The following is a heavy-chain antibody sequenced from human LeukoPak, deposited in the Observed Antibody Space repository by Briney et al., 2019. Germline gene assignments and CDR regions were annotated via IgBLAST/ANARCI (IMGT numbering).Heavy chain of an antibody. D-gene: IGHD3-10*01. V-gene: IGHV1-2*02. Sequence: GASVKVSCKASGYTFTSYGISWVRQAPGQGLEWMGWINPNSGSTNYAQKFQGRVTMTRDTSISTAYMGLSRLRSDDTAVYYCARDDYYGSGSNYPFDPWGQGTLVTVSS. CDR3: ARDDYYGSGSNYPFDP. J-gene: IGHJ5*02. CDR2: INPNSGST. CDR1: GYTFTSYG.